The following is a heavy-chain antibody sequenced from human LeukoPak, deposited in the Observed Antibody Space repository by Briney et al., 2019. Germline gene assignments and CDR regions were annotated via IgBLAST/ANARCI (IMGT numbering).Heavy chain of an antibody. D-gene: IGHD1-1*01. CDR2: ISGSGGST. V-gene: IGHV3-23*01. Sequence: GGSLRLSCAASGFTFSSYAMSWVRQAPGKGLEWVSAISGSGGSTYYADSVKGRFTISRDNSKNTLYLQMNSLRAEDTAVYYCARTNRPLYAFDIWGQGTMVTVSS. CDR3: ARTNRPLYAFDI. CDR1: GFTFSSYA. J-gene: IGHJ3*02.